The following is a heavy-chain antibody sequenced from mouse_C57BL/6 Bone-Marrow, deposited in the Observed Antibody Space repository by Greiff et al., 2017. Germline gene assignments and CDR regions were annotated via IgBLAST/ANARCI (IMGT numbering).Heavy chain of an antibody. CDR2: IDPENGDT. D-gene: IGHD2-13*01. CDR1: GFNIKDDY. Sequence: EVQLQQSGAELVRPGASVKLSCTASGFNIKDDYMHWVKQRPEQGLEWIGWIDPENGDTEYASKFQGKATITADTSSNTAYLQLSSLTSEDTAVXYCTTIVTTGYWGQGTTLTVSS. V-gene: IGHV14-4*01. J-gene: IGHJ2*01. CDR3: TTIVTTGY.